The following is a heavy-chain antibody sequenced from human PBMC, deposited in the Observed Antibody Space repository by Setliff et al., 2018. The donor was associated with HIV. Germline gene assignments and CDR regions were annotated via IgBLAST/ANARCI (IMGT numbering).Heavy chain of an antibody. CDR1: GGTFSSYS. Sequence: ASVKVSCKASGGTFSSYSITWVRQAPGQGLEWVGWINCYSGDSKFPEKLQGRITMTADTSTSTAYMELRNLTSDDTAMYYCARATYSGSPNPPQDYWGQGTLVTVSS. J-gene: IGHJ4*02. CDR3: ARATYSGSPNPPQDY. CDR2: INCYSGDS. D-gene: IGHD1-26*01. V-gene: IGHV1-18*01.